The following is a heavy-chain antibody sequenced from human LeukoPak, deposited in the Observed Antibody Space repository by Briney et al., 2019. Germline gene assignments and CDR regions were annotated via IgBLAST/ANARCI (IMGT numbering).Heavy chain of an antibody. CDR2: IKQDGSEK. Sequence: PGGSLRLSCAASGFTFSSYWMSWVRQAPGKGLEWVANIKQDGSEKYYVDSVKGRFTISRDNAKNSLYLQMNSLRAEDTAVYYCASFGESQLVDYWGQGTLVTVSS. D-gene: IGHD3-10*01. J-gene: IGHJ4*02. CDR3: ASFGESQLVDY. CDR1: GFTFSSYW. V-gene: IGHV3-7*01.